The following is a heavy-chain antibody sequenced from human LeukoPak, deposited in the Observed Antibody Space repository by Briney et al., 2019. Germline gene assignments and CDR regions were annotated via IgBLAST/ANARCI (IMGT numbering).Heavy chain of an antibody. CDR1: GFTVRNNY. Sequence: GGSLRLSCAASGFTVRNNYMSWVRQAPGKGLEWVSLIYSGGSTYYADSVKGRFTISRDNSNNTVYLQMNSLRAEDTAVYYCAKSSGYSSSWGQGTLVTVSS. J-gene: IGHJ5*02. CDR2: IYSGGST. CDR3: AKSSGYSSS. V-gene: IGHV3-66*01. D-gene: IGHD3-22*01.